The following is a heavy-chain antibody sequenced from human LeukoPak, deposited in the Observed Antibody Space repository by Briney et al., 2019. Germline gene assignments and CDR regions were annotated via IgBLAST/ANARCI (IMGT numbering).Heavy chain of an antibody. V-gene: IGHV3-9*03. J-gene: IGHJ4*02. CDR1: GFAFDDYA. D-gene: IGHD5-12*01. CDR2: ISWKSDAL. CDR3: AKSGISEYTGYYLDY. Sequence: PGGSLRPSCAPSGFAFDDYAMHWVRHRPGRGLEWGAGISWKSDALGYAESVKARFNITSHNAKNSLYLQITSPRIEDMALYSCAKSGISEYTGYYLDYWGQGTMVTVSS.